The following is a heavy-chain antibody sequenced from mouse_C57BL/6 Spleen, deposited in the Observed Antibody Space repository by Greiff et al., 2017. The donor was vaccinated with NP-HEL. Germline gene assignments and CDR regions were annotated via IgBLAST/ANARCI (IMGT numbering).Heavy chain of an antibody. Sequence: QVQLQQPGAELVKPGASVKLSCKASGYTFTSYWKHWVKQRPGQGLEWIGMIHPNSGSTNYNEKFKSKATLTVDKSSSTAYMQLSSLTSEDSAVYYCAREIYYGYDGGDYWGQGTTLTVSS. CDR3: AREIYYGYDGGDY. D-gene: IGHD2-2*01. J-gene: IGHJ2*01. CDR1: GYTFTSYW. V-gene: IGHV1-64*01. CDR2: IHPNSGST.